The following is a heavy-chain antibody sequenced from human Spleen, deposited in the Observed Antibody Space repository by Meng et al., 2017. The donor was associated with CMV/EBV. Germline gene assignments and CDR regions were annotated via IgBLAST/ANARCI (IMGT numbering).Heavy chain of an antibody. D-gene: IGHD2-15*01. CDR2: IYPGDSDT. Sequence: GESLKISCKGSGNRFTSYSIGWVRQAPGKGLEWMGIIYPGDSDTRYSPSFQGQVTISADKSISTAYLQWSSLKASDTAMYYCARRGVVAAIADAFDIWGQGTMVTVSS. CDR1: GNRFTSYS. J-gene: IGHJ3*02. V-gene: IGHV5-51*01. CDR3: ARRGVVAAIADAFDI.